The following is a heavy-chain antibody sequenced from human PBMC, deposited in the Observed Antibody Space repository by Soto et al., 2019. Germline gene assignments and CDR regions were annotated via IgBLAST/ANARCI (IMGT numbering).Heavy chain of an antibody. CDR2: VFYSGST. V-gene: IGHV4-39*01. Sequence: QPPGKGLEWFGSVFYSGSTSYNPSLKSRVTISIVTSQNQYSLRLTSVTAADTALYFCVRHPRVMVPRQHDYY. J-gene: IGHJ6*01. CDR3: VRHPRVMVPRQHDYY. D-gene: IGHD2-8*01.